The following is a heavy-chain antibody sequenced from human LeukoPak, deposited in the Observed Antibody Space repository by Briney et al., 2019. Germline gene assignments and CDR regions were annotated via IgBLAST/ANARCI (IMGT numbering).Heavy chain of an antibody. V-gene: IGHV4-4*07. CDR3: ARAGYTISSYRFDY. CDR1: GGSINSYW. Sequence: SETLSLTRSVSGGSINSYWWSWIRQPAGKGLEFIGRIYTTGMTNYHPSLKSRLSMSVDPSQNPFSLALRSVTAAATAVYFCARAGYTISSYRFDYWGQGALVTVSS. D-gene: IGHD3-16*02. J-gene: IGHJ4*02. CDR2: IYTTGMT.